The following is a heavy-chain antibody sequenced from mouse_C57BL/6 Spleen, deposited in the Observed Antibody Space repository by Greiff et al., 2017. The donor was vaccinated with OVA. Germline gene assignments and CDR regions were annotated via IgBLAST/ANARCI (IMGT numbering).Heavy chain of an antibody. D-gene: IGHD2-4*01. CDR1: GFTFSSYG. V-gene: IGHV5-6*02. CDR3: ARRYDYDGDYFDY. J-gene: IGHJ2*01. Sequence: EVKLMESGGDLVKPGGSLKLSCAASGFTFSSYGMSWVRQTPDKRLEWVATISSGGSYTYYPDSVKGRFTISRDNAKNTLYLQMSSLKSEDTAMYYCARRYDYDGDYFDYWGQGTTLTVSS. CDR2: ISSGGSYT.